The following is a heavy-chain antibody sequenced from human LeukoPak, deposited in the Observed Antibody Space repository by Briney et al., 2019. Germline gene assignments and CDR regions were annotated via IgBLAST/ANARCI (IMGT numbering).Heavy chain of an antibody. CDR2: ISAYNGNT. CDR1: GYTFTSYG. V-gene: IGHV1-18*01. Sequence: WASVKVSCKASGYTFTSYGISWVRQAPGQGLEWMGWISAYNGNTNYAQKLQGRVTMTTDTSTSTAYMELRSLRSDDTAVYYCARDLGYGSGSYRGLYWGQGTLVTVSS. CDR3: ARDLGYGSGSYRGLY. D-gene: IGHD3-10*01. J-gene: IGHJ4*02.